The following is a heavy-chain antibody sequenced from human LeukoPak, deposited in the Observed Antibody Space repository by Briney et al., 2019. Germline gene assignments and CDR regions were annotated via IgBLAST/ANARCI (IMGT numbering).Heavy chain of an antibody. CDR3: ARKEGSIAARIDY. Sequence: KPSETLSLTCAVSWYSLNRGYYWGWIRQPPGKGLEWIGSIYHSGSTYYNPSLKSRVTISVDTSKNQFSLKLSSVTAADTAVYYCARKEGSIAARIDYWGQGTLVTVSS. D-gene: IGHD6-6*01. V-gene: IGHV4-38-2*01. CDR1: WYSLNRGYY. CDR2: IYHSGST. J-gene: IGHJ4*02.